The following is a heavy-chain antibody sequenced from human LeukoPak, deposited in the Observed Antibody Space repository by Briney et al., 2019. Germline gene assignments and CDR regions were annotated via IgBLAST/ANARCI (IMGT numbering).Heavy chain of an antibody. Sequence: GSLRLSCAASGFTFSNYAMSWVRQAPGKGLEWLSGWRGGGGTTYYADSVKGRFTISRDNSKNTLYLPMNSLRAEDTAVYYCAKDRAYYYDTSGYYLDYWGQGTLVTVAS. J-gene: IGHJ4*02. CDR1: GFTFSNYA. D-gene: IGHD3-22*01. CDR2: WRGGGGTT. V-gene: IGHV3-23*01. CDR3: AKDRAYYYDTSGYYLDY.